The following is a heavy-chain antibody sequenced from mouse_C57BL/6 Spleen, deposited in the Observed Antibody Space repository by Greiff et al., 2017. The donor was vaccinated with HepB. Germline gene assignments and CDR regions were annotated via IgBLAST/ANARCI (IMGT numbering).Heavy chain of an antibody. CDR2: INPNNGGT. CDR1: GYTFTDYY. Sequence: EVQLQQSGPELVKPGASVKISCKASGYTFTDYYMNWVKQSHGKSLEWIGDINPNNGGTSYNQKFKGKATLTVDKSSSTAYMELRSLTSEDSAVYYCARDKGDYWGQSTTLTVSS. J-gene: IGHJ2*01. V-gene: IGHV1-26*01. CDR3: ARDKGDY.